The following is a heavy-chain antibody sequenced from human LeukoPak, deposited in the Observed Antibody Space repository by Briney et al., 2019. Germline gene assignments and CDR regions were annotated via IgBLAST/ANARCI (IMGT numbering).Heavy chain of an antibody. CDR3: ARDRDDPWSHYYYMDV. CDR1: GFTFSSYW. CDR2: IQQDGSEK. D-gene: IGHD2-8*02. Sequence: GGSLRLSCAASGFTFSSYWMNWVRQAPGKGLEWVANIQQDGSEKYYVDSVKGRFTISRDNAKNSLYLQMNSLRAEDTAVYYCARDRDDPWSHYYYMDVWGKGTTVTVSS. V-gene: IGHV3-7*01. J-gene: IGHJ6*03.